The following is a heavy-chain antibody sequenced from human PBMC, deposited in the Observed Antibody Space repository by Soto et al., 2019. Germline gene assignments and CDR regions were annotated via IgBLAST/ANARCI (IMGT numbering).Heavy chain of an antibody. D-gene: IGHD5-18*01. CDR2: IFSNDEK. V-gene: IGHV2-26*01. CDR1: GFSLSNARLG. Sequence: QVTLKESGPVLVQPTETLTLTCSVSGFSLSNARLGVSWIRQPPGKALEWLAHIFSNDEKSYSTSLKSRLTSSKDTSKSQVVLTMTNMDPVDTATYYCARIRGYSYFKYYYGMDVWGQGTTVTVSS. CDR3: ARIRGYSYFKYYYGMDV. J-gene: IGHJ6*02.